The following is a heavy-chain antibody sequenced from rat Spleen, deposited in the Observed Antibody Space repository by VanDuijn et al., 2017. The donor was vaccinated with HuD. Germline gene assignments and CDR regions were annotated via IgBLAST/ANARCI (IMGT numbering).Heavy chain of an antibody. Sequence: EVKLVESGGGLVQPGRSLKLSCAASGFTFNYYWMTWIRQAPGKGLEWVASITNASGSTYYPDSVKGRFTISRDNAKSTLDLQMNSLRSEDTAIYYCTRRHVVPYVMDAWGQGASVTVSS. J-gene: IGHJ4*01. CDR3: TRRHVVPYVMDA. CDR2: ITNASGST. D-gene: IGHD1-1*01. V-gene: IGHV5-31*01. CDR1: GFTFNYYW.